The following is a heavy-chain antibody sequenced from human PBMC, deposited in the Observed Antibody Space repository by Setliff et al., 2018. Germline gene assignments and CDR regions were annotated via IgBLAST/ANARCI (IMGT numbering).Heavy chain of an antibody. CDR3: ARTTGSTHNWLDP. D-gene: IGHD1-1*01. CDR2: IHPSGST. CDR1: GDSISSGSYH. Sequence: SETLSLTCTASGDSISSGSYHWSWIRKPAGKGLEWIGRIHPSGSTNYSPSLKSRVTISVDMSRNQFSLKVSSVTAADTAVYYCARTTGSTHNWLDPWGPGTLVTVSS. V-gene: IGHV4-61*02. J-gene: IGHJ5*02.